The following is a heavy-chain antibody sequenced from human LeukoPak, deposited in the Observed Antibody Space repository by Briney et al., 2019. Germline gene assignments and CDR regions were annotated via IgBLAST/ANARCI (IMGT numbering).Heavy chain of an antibody. J-gene: IGHJ3*02. CDR2: INPNSGGT. D-gene: IGHD2-2*01. CDR3: ARDASSTSCCDGFDI. V-gene: IGHV1-2*02. Sequence: ASVKVSCKASGYTFTSYDINWVRQAPGQGLEWMGWINPNSGGTNYAQKFQGRVTMTRDTSISTAYMELSRLLSDDTAVYYCARDASSTSCCDGFDIWGQGTMVTVSS. CDR1: GYTFTSYD.